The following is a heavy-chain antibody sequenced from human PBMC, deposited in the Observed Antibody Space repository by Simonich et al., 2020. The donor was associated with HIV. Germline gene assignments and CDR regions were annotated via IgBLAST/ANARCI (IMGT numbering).Heavy chain of an antibody. CDR3: ARVLYDSSGYYRYCDY. CDR2: IFHSGRT. J-gene: IGHJ4*02. V-gene: IGHV4-31*03. Sequence: QVQLLESGPGLVKPSQTLSLTCTVSGGSINSGGYYWSWIRQHPGKGLAWVVYIFHSGRTDYNPSLKRRVSISVDTSTIQVSLKLSSVTAADTAVYYWARVLYDSSGYYRYCDYWGQGTLVTVSS. D-gene: IGHD3-22*01. CDR1: GGSINSGGYY.